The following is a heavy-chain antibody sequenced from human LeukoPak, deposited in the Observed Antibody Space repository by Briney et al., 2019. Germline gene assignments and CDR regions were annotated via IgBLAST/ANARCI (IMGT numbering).Heavy chain of an antibody. CDR1: GFTFSSHW. V-gene: IGHV3-7*01. CDR2: IKQDGSEK. Sequence: PGGSLRLSCAASGFTFSSHWMSWVRQAPGKGLEWVANIKQDGSEKYYVDSVKSRFTISRDNAKNSLYLQMNSLRAEDTAVYYCARGGIVVVPAAKSAFDIWGQGTMVTVSS. J-gene: IGHJ3*02. D-gene: IGHD2-2*01. CDR3: ARGGIVVVPAAKSAFDI.